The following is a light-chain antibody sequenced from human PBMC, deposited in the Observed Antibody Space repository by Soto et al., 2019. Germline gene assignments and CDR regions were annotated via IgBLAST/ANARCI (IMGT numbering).Light chain of an antibody. CDR1: QGISSY. CDR2: AAS. Sequence: IQMTQSPSTLPASTGDRVTITCRASQGISSYLAWYQQKPGKAPKLLIYAASTLQSGVPSRFSGSGSGTDFTLTISCLQSEDFATYYCQQYYSYPPTFGQGTKVDI. CDR3: QQYYSYPPT. V-gene: IGKV1-8*01. J-gene: IGKJ1*01.